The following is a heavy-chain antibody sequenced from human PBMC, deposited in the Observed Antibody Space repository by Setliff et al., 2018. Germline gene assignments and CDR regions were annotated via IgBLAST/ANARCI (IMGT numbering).Heavy chain of an antibody. V-gene: IGHV1-18*01. D-gene: IGHD3-10*02. Sequence: ASVKVSCKSFGYTFSAYGVSWVRQAPGQGLEWMGWVNPDNGDTKNAQKFQGRVALTTDTSTATVFMELRSLTSDDTAVYYCARYVHFANHFDFWGQGTPVTVS. CDR1: GYTFSAYG. CDR2: VNPDNGDT. CDR3: ARYVHFANHFDF. J-gene: IGHJ4*02.